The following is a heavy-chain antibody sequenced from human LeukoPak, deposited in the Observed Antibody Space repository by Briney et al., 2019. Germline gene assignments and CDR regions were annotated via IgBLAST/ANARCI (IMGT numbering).Heavy chain of an antibody. J-gene: IGHJ4*02. CDR2: INPNSGGT. V-gene: IGHV1-2*06. Sequence: ASVKVSCKASGYTFTGYYMHWVRQAPGQGLEWMGRINPNSGGTNYAQKFQGRVTMTRDTSISTAYMELSRLRSDETAVYYCARGREQQLVLPSDWGQGTLVTVSS. CDR1: GYTFTGYY. D-gene: IGHD6-13*01. CDR3: ARGREQQLVLPSD.